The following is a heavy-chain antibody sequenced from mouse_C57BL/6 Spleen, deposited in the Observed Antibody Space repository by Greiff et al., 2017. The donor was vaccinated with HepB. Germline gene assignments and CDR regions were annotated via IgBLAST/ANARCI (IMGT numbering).Heavy chain of an antibody. J-gene: IGHJ4*01. CDR1: GYAFSSSW. D-gene: IGHD1-1*01. CDR2: IYPGDGDT. CDR3: AREGDGSSYYYAMDY. V-gene: IGHV1-82*01. Sequence: QVQLKQSGPELVKPGASVKISCKASGYAFSSSWMNWVKQRPGKGLEWIGRIYPGDGDTNYNGKFKGKATLTADKSSSTAYMQLSSLTSEDSAVYFCAREGDGSSYYYAMDYWGQGTSVTVSS.